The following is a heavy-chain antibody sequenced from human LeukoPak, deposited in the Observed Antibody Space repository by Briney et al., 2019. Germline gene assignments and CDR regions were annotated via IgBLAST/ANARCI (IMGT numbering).Heavy chain of an antibody. V-gene: IGHV3-53*01. CDR1: GFTFSSYW. J-gene: IGHJ4*02. CDR2: IHTGGTT. D-gene: IGHD3-10*01. Sequence: AGGSLRLSCAASGFTFSSYWMSWVRQAPGKGLEWVSVIHTGGTTHYADSVKGRFTISKDNSNNTVYLQMNSVRVEDTAVYYCARVWFGYFFQWGQGALVTVSS. CDR3: ARVWFGYFFQ.